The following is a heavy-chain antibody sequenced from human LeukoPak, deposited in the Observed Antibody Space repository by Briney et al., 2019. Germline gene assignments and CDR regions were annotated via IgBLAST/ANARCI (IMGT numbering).Heavy chain of an antibody. V-gene: IGHV3-23*01. CDR2: IRSAVDTT. Sequence: HSGGSLRLSCAASGFTFSNYGVSWVRQAPGKGLEWISGIRSAVDTTHYADSVKGRFIISRDNSKNTLSLQLNSLRLEDTALYYCAKHFCTGLDCSLFDSWGQGTLVTVSS. J-gene: IGHJ4*02. CDR1: GFTFSNYG. D-gene: IGHD3/OR15-3a*01. CDR3: AKHFCTGLDCSLFDS.